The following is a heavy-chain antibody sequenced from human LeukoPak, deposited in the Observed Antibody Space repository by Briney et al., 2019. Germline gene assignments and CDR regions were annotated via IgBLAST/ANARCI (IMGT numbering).Heavy chain of an antibody. CDR1: GGSFSGYY. CDR2: INHSGST. V-gene: IGHV4-34*01. J-gene: IGHJ5*02. D-gene: IGHD3-22*01. Sequence: SETLSLTCAVYGGSFSGYYWSWIRQPPGKGLGWIGEINHSGSTNYNPSLKSRVTISVGTSKNQFSLKLSSVTAADTAVYYCARGENYYDSSVDWFDPWGQGTLVTVSS. CDR3: ARGENYYDSSVDWFDP.